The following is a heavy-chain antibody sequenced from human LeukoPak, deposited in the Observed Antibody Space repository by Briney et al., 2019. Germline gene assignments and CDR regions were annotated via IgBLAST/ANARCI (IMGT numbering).Heavy chain of an antibody. CDR3: ARGSTYYYDSGGYYHFDY. D-gene: IGHD3-22*01. CDR2: ISSSSITI. V-gene: IGHV3-48*02. Sequence: SGGSLRLSCAASGFTFSSYSMNWVRQAPGKGLEWVSYISSSSITIYYADSVKGRFTISRDNAKNSLYLQTNRLRDEDTAVYYCARGSTYYYDSGGYYHFDYWGQGTLVSVSS. J-gene: IGHJ4*02. CDR1: GFTFSSYS.